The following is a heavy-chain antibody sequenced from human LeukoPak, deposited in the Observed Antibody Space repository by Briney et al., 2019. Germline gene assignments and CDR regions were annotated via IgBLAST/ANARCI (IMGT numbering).Heavy chain of an antibody. J-gene: IGHJ3*02. D-gene: IGHD6-13*01. CDR2: ISGSGDST. Sequence: GGSLRLSCAPSVFTFSNYGMSWVRQAPGEGLWWVSSISGSGDSTYYADSVKGRFTISRENSKNTLYLQMNSLRAEETAVYYCAKGDKQIDAFDIWGQGTMVTVSS. V-gene: IGHV3-23*01. CDR1: VFTFSNYG. CDR3: AKGDKQIDAFDI.